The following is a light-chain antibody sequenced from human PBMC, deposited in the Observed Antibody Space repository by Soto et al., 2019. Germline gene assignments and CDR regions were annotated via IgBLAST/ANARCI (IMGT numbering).Light chain of an antibody. J-gene: IGKJ5*01. CDR1: QSVSSSY. Sequence: EIVLTQSPGTLSLSPGERATLSCRASQSVSSSYLAWYQQKPCQAHRLLIYGASSRATGIPDRFSGSGSGTDFTLTISSLEPEDFALYYCQQRNTWPTITFGQGTRLDIK. V-gene: IGKV3D-20*02. CDR3: QQRNTWPTIT. CDR2: GAS.